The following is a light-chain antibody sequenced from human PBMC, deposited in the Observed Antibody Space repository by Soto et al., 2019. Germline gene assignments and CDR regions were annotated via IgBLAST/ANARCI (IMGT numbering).Light chain of an antibody. CDR3: LHEYNYPWT. CDR1: QDIRNK. J-gene: IGKJ1*01. V-gene: IGKV1-6*01. Sequence: AIQMTQFPSSLSASVRDRVAISCRTSQDIRNKLGWYQQKPGQAPKLLIFGASTLHSGVPSRFSGSGSGTRFTLTITSLQPEDVATYYCLHEYNYPWTFGQGTKVDIK. CDR2: GAS.